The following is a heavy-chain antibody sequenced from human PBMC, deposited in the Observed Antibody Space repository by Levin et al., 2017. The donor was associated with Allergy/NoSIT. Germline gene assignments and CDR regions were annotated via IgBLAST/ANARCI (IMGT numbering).Heavy chain of an antibody. D-gene: IGHD3-3*01. CDR1: GFTFSSYA. CDR3: ARSDYVLRFLEWPFSAPIDY. CDR2: ISYDGSNK. J-gene: IGHJ4*02. V-gene: IGHV3-30-3*01. Sequence: GGSLRLSCAASGFTFSSYAMHWVRQAPGKGLEWVAVISYDGSNKYYADSVKGRFTISRDNSKNTLYLQMNSLRAEDTAVYYCARSDYVLRFLEWPFSAPIDYWGQGTLVTVSS.